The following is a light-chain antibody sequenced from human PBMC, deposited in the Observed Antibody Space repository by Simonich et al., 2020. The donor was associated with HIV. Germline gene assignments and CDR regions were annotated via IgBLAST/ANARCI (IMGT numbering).Light chain of an antibody. J-gene: IGLJ2*01. Sequence: QSALTQPASVSGSPGQSITISCTGTSSDVGGYNYVSWYQQHPGKAPKLMIYDVSNPPSGVSNRFSGSKSGNTASLTISGLQAEDEADYYCSSYTGSSSVVFGGGTKLTVL. CDR3: SSYTGSSSVV. CDR2: DVS. CDR1: SSDVGGYNY. V-gene: IGLV2-14*03.